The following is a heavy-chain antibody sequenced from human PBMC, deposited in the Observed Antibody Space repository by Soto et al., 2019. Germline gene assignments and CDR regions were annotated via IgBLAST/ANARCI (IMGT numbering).Heavy chain of an antibody. D-gene: IGHD2-8*01. CDR1: GGPISRYY. V-gene: IGHV4-59*01. J-gene: IGHJ5*02. Sequence: SETLSLTCSVSGGPISRYYWSWIRQPPGKGLEWIGYAYYSGDTGYNPSLKSRVTMAVDTSKSQVSLKLSSVTAADTAVYYCARDRSTYGGGGTGEVKENWFDPWGQGALVTVSS. CDR2: AYYSGDT. CDR3: ARDRSTYGGGGTGEVKENWFDP.